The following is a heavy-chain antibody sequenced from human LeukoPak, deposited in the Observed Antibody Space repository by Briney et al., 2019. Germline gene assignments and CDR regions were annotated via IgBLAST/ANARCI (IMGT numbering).Heavy chain of an antibody. V-gene: IGHV3-49*03. D-gene: IGHD1-14*01. Sequence: PGGSLRLSCTASGFTFGDYAMSWFRQAPGKGLEWVGFIRSKAYGGTTEYAASVKGRFTISRDDSKSIAYLQMNSLKTEDTAVYYCTRAKADEPFDYWGQGTLVTVSS. CDR2: IRSKAYGGTT. CDR1: GFTFGDYA. CDR3: TRAKADEPFDY. J-gene: IGHJ4*02.